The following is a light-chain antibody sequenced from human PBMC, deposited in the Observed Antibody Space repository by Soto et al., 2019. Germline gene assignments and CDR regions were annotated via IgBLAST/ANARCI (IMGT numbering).Light chain of an antibody. Sequence: QSVLTQPPSVSGAPGQRVTISCIGSISNVGAGYDVHWYQQLPGAAPKLLISGNNNRPSGVPDRFSVSKSGTSASLAIAGLQAEDEADYYCQSYDSSLSAVVFGGGTKLTVL. CDR1: ISNVGAGYD. V-gene: IGLV1-40*01. J-gene: IGLJ3*02. CDR3: QSYDSSLSAVV. CDR2: GNN.